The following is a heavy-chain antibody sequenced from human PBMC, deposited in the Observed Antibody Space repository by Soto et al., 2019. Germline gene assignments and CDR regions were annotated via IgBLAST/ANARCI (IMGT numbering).Heavy chain of an antibody. CDR3: AKEGDDFWSGYNRVNYYYMVV. J-gene: IGHJ6*03. CDR2: ISGSGGST. Sequence: GGSLRLSCAASGFTFSSYAMSWVRQAPGKGLEWVSAISGSGGSTYYADSVKGRFTISRDNSKNTLYLQMNSLRAEDTAVYYCAKEGDDFWSGYNRVNYYYMVVWGTGTTVTV. D-gene: IGHD3-3*01. CDR1: GFTFSSYA. V-gene: IGHV3-23*01.